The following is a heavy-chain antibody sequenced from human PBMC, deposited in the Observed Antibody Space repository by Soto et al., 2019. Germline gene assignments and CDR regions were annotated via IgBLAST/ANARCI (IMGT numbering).Heavy chain of an antibody. CDR2: ISSSSSYI. CDR3: SVAGPGY. Sequence: GSLRISCAASGLTFSSYSINWVRQAPGKGLEWVSSISSSSSYIYYADSVKGRFTISRDNAKNSLYLQMNSLRAEDTAVNYCSVAGPGYWGQGTLVTVSS. CDR1: GLTFSSYS. D-gene: IGHD6-19*01. J-gene: IGHJ4*02. V-gene: IGHV3-21*01.